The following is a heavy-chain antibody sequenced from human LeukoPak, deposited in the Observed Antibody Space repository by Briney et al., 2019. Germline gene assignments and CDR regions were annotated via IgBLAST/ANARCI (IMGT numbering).Heavy chain of an antibody. V-gene: IGHV4-34*01. Sequence: PSETLSLTCAVYGASFSGYYWSWIRQSPGKGLEWIGEINHSGSTNYNPSLKSRVTISVDTSKNQFSLKLSSVTAADTAVYYCARPQGGGYDLRTNWFDPWGQGTLVTVSS. J-gene: IGHJ5*02. CDR3: ARPQGGGYDLRTNWFDP. CDR1: GASFSGYY. D-gene: IGHD5-12*01. CDR2: INHSGST.